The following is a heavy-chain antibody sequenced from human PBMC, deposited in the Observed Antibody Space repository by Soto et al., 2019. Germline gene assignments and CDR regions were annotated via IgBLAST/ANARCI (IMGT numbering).Heavy chain of an antibody. Sequence: GSLLLSGSASGFTFRIFTRNWVRQAPGKGLEWVSTISSNSAYIYYTDALRGRFTISRDNAKNSLHLQMNSLRAEDTAVYYCTRDASRDSSARGWFDPWGPGTLVTVYS. J-gene: IGHJ5*02. CDR1: GFTFRIFT. CDR3: TRDASRDSSARGWFDP. CDR2: ISSNSAYI. D-gene: IGHD6-13*01. V-gene: IGHV3-21*01.